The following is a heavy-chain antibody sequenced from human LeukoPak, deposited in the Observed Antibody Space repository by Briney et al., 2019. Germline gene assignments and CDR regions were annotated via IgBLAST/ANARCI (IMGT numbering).Heavy chain of an antibody. V-gene: IGHV3-23*01. CDR3: GKDQVISGSEASDI. J-gene: IGHJ3*02. CDR1: GFTFSSYT. Sequence: GGSLRLSCAASGFTFSSYTMNWVRQAPGKGLEWVSAINGSGVGTYYADSVKGRFTISRDNSWNSLYLQMSSLRAEDTAVYYCGKDQVISGSEASDIWGQGTMVTVSS. CDR2: INGSGVGT. D-gene: IGHD2-21*01.